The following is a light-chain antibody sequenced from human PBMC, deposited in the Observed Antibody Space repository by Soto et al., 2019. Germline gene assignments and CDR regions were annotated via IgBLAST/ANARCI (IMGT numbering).Light chain of an antibody. CDR1: SGHSSYA. Sequence: QSVLTQSPSASASLGASVKLTCTLSSGHSSYAIAWHQQQPEKGPRYLMKLSGDGSHSKGDGIPDRFSGSSSGAERYLTISSLQSEDEADYYCQTWDTGARVVFGGGTQLTVL. V-gene: IGLV4-69*01. J-gene: IGLJ2*01. CDR3: QTWDTGARVV. CDR2: LSGDGSH.